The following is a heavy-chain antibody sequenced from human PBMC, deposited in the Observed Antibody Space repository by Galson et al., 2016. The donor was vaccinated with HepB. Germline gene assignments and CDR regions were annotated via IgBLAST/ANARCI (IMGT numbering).Heavy chain of an antibody. CDR2: IWYDGSYK. CDR1: GFTFSRYT. Sequence: SLRLSCATSGFTFSRYTMHWVRQAPGKGLEWVSVIWYDGSYKHYGDSVKGRFTISRDNSKNTLFLQMNSLRIEDTAVYYCARVEGLGSNWYRAPHFDSWGRGTLVTVSS. J-gene: IGHJ4*02. D-gene: IGHD6-13*01. V-gene: IGHV3-33*01. CDR3: ARVEGLGSNWYRAPHFDS.